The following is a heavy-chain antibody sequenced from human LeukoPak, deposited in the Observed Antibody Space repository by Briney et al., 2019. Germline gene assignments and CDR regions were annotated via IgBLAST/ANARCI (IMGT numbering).Heavy chain of an antibody. Sequence: GGSLRLSCAASGFTFSSYGMHWVRQAPGEGLEWVAFIRYDGSNKYYADSVKGRFTISRDNSKNTLYLQMNSLRAEDTAVYYCAKDPDYDVLTGTSFDYWGQGALVTVSS. CDR2: IRYDGSNK. V-gene: IGHV3-30*02. CDR3: AKDPDYDVLTGTSFDY. D-gene: IGHD3-9*01. CDR1: GFTFSSYG. J-gene: IGHJ4*02.